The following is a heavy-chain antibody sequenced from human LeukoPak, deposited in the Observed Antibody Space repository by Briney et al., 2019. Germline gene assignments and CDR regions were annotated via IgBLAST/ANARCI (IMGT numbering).Heavy chain of an antibody. D-gene: IGHD3-22*01. CDR3: ARFYYDSSGYYDYFDY. J-gene: IGHJ4*02. Sequence: SETLSLTCAVYGGSFSGYYWSWIRQPPGKGLEWIGEINHSGSTNYNPSLKSRVTISVGTSKNQFSLKLSSVTAADTAVYYCARFYYDSSGYYDYFDYWGQGTLVTVSS. CDR1: GGSFSGYY. V-gene: IGHV4-34*01. CDR2: INHSGST.